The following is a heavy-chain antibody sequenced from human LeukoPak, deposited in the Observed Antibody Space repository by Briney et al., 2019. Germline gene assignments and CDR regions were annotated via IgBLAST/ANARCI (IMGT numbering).Heavy chain of an antibody. D-gene: IGHD3-3*01. CDR3: AGRRFWLPKTLEYNWFDP. CDR1: GGSISSYY. V-gene: IGHV4-59*08. CDR2: IYYSGST. Sequence: PSETLSLTCTVSGGSISSYYWSWIRQPPGKGLEWIGYIYYSGSTNYNPSLKSRVTISVDTSKNQFSLKLSSVTAADTAVYYCAGRRFWLPKTLEYNWFDPWGQGTLVTVSS. J-gene: IGHJ5*02.